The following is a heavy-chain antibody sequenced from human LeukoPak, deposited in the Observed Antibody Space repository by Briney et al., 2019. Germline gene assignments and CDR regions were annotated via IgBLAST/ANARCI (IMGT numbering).Heavy chain of an antibody. J-gene: IGHJ6*02. Sequence: GGSLRLSCVASGFTFRSYALSWVRQAPGKGLEWVSTIGDSGSVTFAADAVKGRFTISRDNSKNTMYLQMDSLRVVDTAVYYCAKVTRGLDYSMDVWGQGTTVTVSS. V-gene: IGHV3-23*01. CDR3: AKVTRGLDYSMDV. CDR2: IGDSGSVT. D-gene: IGHD3/OR15-3a*01. CDR1: GFTFRSYA.